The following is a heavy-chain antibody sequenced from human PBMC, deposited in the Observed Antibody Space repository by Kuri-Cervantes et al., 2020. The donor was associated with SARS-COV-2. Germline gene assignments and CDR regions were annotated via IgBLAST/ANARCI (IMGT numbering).Heavy chain of an antibody. V-gene: IGHV3-64D*06. Sequence: GGSLRLSCSASGFTFSSYAMHWVRQAPGKGLEYVSAISSNGATYYAGSVKGRFTISRDNSKNTMYLQMSSLRTEDTAVYYCARDSEGSTAVRPGYFYGMDVRGQGTTVTVSS. CDR2: ISSNGAT. CDR3: ARDSEGSTAVRPGYFYGMDV. J-gene: IGHJ6*02. D-gene: IGHD6-6*01. CDR1: GFTFSSYA.